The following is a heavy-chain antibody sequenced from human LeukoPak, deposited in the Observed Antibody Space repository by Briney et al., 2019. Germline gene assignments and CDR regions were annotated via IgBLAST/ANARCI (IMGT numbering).Heavy chain of an antibody. V-gene: IGHV3-23*01. D-gene: IGHD4-17*01. CDR3: AKREKGTTGRFFDY. CDR1: GFTFTNYA. Sequence: GGSLRLSCAASGFTFTNYAMTWGREAPGKGLEWVSGISEVVVNTYYSYSVKRRFTISRDHSKNTLYLQMNSLRAEDTPLYYCAKREKGTTGRFFDYWGQGTLVTVSS. CDR2: ISEVVVNT. J-gene: IGHJ4*02.